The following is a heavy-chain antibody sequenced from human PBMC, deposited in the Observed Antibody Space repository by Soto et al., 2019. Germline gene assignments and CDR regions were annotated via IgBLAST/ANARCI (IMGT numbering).Heavy chain of an antibody. Sequence: SVKVSCKASGGTFSSYAISWVRQAPGQGLEWMGGIIPISGTANYAQKFQGRVTITADESTSTAYMELSSLRSEDTAVYYCARARYYYDSSGYWTFDYWGQGTLVTVSS. CDR3: ARARYYYDSSGYWTFDY. CDR1: GGTFSSYA. CDR2: IIPISGTA. D-gene: IGHD3-22*01. V-gene: IGHV1-69*13. J-gene: IGHJ4*02.